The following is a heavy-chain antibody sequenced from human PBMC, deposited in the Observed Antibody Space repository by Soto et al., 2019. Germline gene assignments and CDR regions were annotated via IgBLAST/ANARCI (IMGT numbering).Heavy chain of an antibody. CDR2: IGSDI. J-gene: IGHJ4*02. D-gene: IGHD2-15*01. V-gene: IGHV3-48*01. Sequence: EVQLVESGGGLAQPGGSLRLSCAASGFIFSSFTMNWVRQAPGKGLEWISYIGSDIYYADSVKGRFTTSRDMAKNSLYLQLNSLRAEDSAVYYCVRYWSFAFDNWGQGTLVTVSS. CDR1: GFIFSSFT. CDR3: VRYWSFAFDN.